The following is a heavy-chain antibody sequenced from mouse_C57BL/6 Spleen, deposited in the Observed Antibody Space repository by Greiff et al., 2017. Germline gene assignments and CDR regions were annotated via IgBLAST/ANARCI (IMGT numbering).Heavy chain of an antibody. Sequence: VQLQQSGPELVKPGASVKISCKASGYAFSSSWLHWVKQRPGKGLEWIGRIYPGDGDTNYNGKFKGKATLTADKSSSTAYMQLSSLTSEDSAVYFGADGYDIDYWGQGTTLTVSS. CDR1: GYAFSSSW. J-gene: IGHJ2*01. D-gene: IGHD2-2*01. V-gene: IGHV1-82*01. CDR3: ADGYDIDY. CDR2: IYPGDGDT.